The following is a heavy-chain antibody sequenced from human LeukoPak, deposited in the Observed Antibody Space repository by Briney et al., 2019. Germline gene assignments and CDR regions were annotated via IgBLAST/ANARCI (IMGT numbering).Heavy chain of an antibody. CDR2: IYPGDSDT. V-gene: IGHV5-51*01. J-gene: IGHJ6*02. CDR1: GYSFTSYW. D-gene: IGHD1-26*01. CDR3: ARLNNGGSYYFPGQNRLLPYYYGMDI. Sequence: GESLKISCKGSGYSFTSYWIGWVRQMPGKGLEWMGIIYPGDSDTRYSPSFQGQVTISADKSISTAYLQWSSLKASDTAMYYCARLNNGGSYYFPGQNRLLPYYYGMDIWGQGTTVTVSS.